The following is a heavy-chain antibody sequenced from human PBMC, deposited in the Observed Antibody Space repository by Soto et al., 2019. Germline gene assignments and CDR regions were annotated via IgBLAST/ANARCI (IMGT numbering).Heavy chain of an antibody. D-gene: IGHD3-3*01. CDR2: ISGSGGST. V-gene: IGHV3-23*01. J-gene: IGHJ1*01. CDR3: ATSEVRITIFGVVLRY. CDR1: GFTFSSYA. Sequence: GGSLRLSCAASGFTFSSYAMSWVRQAPGKGLEWVSAISGSGGSTYYADSVKGRFTISRDNSKNTLYLQMNSLRAEDTAVYYCATSEVRITIFGVVLRYWGQGTLVTVSA.